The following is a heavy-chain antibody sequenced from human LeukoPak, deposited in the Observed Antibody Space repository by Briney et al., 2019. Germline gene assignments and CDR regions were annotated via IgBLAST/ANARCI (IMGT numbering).Heavy chain of an antibody. V-gene: IGHV3-11*01. CDR2: ISPGGDAV. Sequence: GGSLRLSCAASGFIFSDYHMSWIRQAPGKGRECVSYISPGGDAVYFADSVKGRFTISRDNAKNSLFLQMSSLTAEDTAVYYCSGGRDAAVAGPGGYFDYWGQGSLVTVSS. D-gene: IGHD6-19*01. J-gene: IGHJ4*02. CDR1: GFIFSDYH. CDR3: SGGRDAAVAGPGGYFDY.